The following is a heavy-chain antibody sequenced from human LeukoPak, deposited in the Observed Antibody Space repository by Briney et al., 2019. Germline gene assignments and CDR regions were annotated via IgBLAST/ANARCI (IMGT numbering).Heavy chain of an antibody. D-gene: IGHD3-10*01. CDR2: ISSGGSTI. Sequence: GGSLRLSCAASGFTFSDYYMSWIRQAPGKGLEWISYISSGGSTIDYADSVKGRFTISRDNAKNSVYLQINSLRAEDTAVYYCAKSNGYGLVDIWGQGTMVTVSS. CDR1: GFTFSDYY. J-gene: IGHJ3*02. CDR3: AKSNGYGLVDI. V-gene: IGHV3-11*01.